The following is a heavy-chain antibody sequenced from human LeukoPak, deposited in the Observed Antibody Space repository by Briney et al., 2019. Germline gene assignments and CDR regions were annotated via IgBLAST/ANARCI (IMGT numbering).Heavy chain of an antibody. CDR2: INWNGGST. V-gene: IGHV3-20*01. Sequence: GGSLRLSCAASGFTFDDYGMSWVRQAPGKGLEWVSGINWNGGSTGYADSVKGRFTISRDNAKNSLYLQMNSLRAEDTALYHCARDVGTGYDILNWFDPWGQGTLVTVYS. CDR1: GFTFDDYG. CDR3: ARDVGTGYDILNWFDP. J-gene: IGHJ5*02. D-gene: IGHD3-9*01.